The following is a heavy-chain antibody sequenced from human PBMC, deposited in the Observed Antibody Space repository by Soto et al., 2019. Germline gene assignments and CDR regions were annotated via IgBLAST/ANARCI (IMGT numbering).Heavy chain of an antibody. CDR3: AKWEDSSSWYGYYYGIDV. J-gene: IGHJ6*02. CDR1: GGSISSSRYC. Sequence: SETLSLTWTVSGGSISSSRYCWGWIRQPPGKGLEWIGSIYYSGSTYYNPSLKSRVTISVDTSKNQFSLKLGSVTAADTAIYYCAKWEDSSSWYGYYYGIDVWGQGTTVTVSS. CDR2: IYYSGST. V-gene: IGHV4-39*01. D-gene: IGHD6-13*01.